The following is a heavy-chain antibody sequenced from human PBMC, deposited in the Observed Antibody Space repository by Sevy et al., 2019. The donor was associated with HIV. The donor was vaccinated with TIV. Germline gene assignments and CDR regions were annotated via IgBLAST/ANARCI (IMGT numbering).Heavy chain of an antibody. Sequence: GGSLRLSCAASGFTFSSHAMHWVRQAPGKGLEWVALLSYDGVIKYYAESVKGRFTISRDNSKNTLYLQMNSLRADDTAVYYCAREAGYSTGWSPGNYWGQGTLVTVSS. J-gene: IGHJ4*02. CDR3: AREAGYSTGWSPGNY. V-gene: IGHV3-30*14. D-gene: IGHD6-19*01. CDR2: LSYDGVIK. CDR1: GFTFSSHA.